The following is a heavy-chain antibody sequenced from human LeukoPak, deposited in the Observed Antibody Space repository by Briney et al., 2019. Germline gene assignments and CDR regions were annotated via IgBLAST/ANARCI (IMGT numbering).Heavy chain of an antibody. CDR3: ARDEYSGSYYGAFDI. V-gene: IGHV3-30*01. Sequence: GGSHTGSPAASGGTVWSYAMDWVGQGLVKKQEWVAVISYDGSNEYYADSVKGRFTISRDNSKNTLYLQMNSLRAEDTAVYYCARDEYSGSYYGAFDIWGKGTMVSVSS. CDR2: ISYDGSNE. CDR1: GGTVWSYA. D-gene: IGHD1-26*01. J-gene: IGHJ3*02.